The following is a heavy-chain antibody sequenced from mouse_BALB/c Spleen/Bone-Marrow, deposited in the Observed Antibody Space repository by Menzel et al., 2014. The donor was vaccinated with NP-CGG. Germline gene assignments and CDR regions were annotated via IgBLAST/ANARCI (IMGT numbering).Heavy chain of an antibody. Sequence: EVQRVESGGGLVKSGGSLKLYWAASGFSFNSYGMSWVRQTPEKRLEWVATISGGGSYTFYQDSVKGRFTISRDNAKINLYLQLSSLRSEDTALYYCARHAYYDQTEVSFVYWGQGTLVTVSA. CDR3: ARHAYYDQTEVSFVY. V-gene: IGHV5-9-2*01. D-gene: IGHD2-4*01. CDR1: GFSFNSYG. J-gene: IGHJ3*01. CDR2: ISGGGSYT.